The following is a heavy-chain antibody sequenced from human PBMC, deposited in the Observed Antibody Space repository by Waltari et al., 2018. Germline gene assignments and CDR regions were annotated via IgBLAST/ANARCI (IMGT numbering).Heavy chain of an antibody. J-gene: IGHJ6*03. V-gene: IGHV1-69*13. CDR2: IIPIFGTA. D-gene: IGHD6-19*01. Sequence: QVQLVQSGAEVKKPGSSVKVSCKASGGTFSSYAHSWVRQAPGQGLEWMGRIIPIFGTANYAQKFQGRVTITADKSTSTAYMELSSLRSEDTAVYYCASSYSSGWYNYYYMDVWGKGTTVTISS. CDR1: GGTFSSYA. CDR3: ASSYSSGWYNYYYMDV.